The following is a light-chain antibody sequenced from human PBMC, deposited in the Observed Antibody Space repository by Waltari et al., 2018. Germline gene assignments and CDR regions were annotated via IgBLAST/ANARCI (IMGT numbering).Light chain of an antibody. CDR3: SSYGGRSSVV. V-gene: IGLV2-8*01. CDR1: SSDVGGYNY. J-gene: IGLJ2*01. Sequence: QSALTQPPSASGSPGQSVTISCTGTSSDVGGYNYVSWYQQHPGKAPKVMMYEVSKRPSGVPDRFSVSKSGNAASLTVSGLRAEDEADYYCSSYGGRSSVVFGGGTKLTVL. CDR2: EVS.